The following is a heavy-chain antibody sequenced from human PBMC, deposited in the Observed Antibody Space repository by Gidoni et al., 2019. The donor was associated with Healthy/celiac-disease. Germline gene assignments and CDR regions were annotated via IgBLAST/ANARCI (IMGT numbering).Heavy chain of an antibody. D-gene: IGHD3-3*01. J-gene: IGHJ5*02. CDR1: GGSISSSSYY. CDR3: ARRFGVVIRLSWFDP. V-gene: IGHV4-39*01. CDR2: IYYSGST. Sequence: QLQLQESGPGLVKPSETLSLTCTVSGGSISSSSYYWGWIRQPPGKGLEWIGSIYYSGSTYYNPSLKSRVTISVDTSKNQFSLKLSSVTAADTAVYYCARRFGVVIRLSWFDPWGQGTLVTVSS.